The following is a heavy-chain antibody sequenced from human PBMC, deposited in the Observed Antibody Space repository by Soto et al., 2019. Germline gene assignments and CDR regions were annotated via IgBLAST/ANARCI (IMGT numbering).Heavy chain of an antibody. D-gene: IGHD3-22*01. V-gene: IGHV1-69*12. CDR3: AGIVHPRYYYGMDV. Sequence: QVQLVQSGAEVKKPGSSVKVSCKASGGTFSSYAISWVRQSPGQGLEWKGGIIPIFGTANYAQKFQGRVTMTADESTSTAYMELSSLRSEDTAVYYCAGIVHPRYYYGMDVWGQGTTVTVSS. CDR1: GGTFSSYA. CDR2: IIPIFGTA. J-gene: IGHJ6*02.